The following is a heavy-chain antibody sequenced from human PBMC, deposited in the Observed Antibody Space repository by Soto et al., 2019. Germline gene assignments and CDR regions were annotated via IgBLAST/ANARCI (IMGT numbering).Heavy chain of an antibody. V-gene: IGHV1-18*01. CDR2: ISAHNGNT. Sequence: QVHLVQSGAEVKKPGASVKVSCKASGYTFTSYGITWVRQAPGQGLGWMGWISAHNGNTDYAQKLQGRVIVTRDTSTSTAYMELRSMISYDTAVYDCARGRYGDYWGQGALVTVSS. D-gene: IGHD1-1*01. J-gene: IGHJ4*02. CDR1: GYTFTSYG. CDR3: ARGRYGDY.